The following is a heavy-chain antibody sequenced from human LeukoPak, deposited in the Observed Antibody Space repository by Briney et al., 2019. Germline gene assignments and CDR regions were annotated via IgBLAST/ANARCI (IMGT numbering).Heavy chain of an antibody. CDR3: AKDRGNPYFDY. D-gene: IGHD4-23*01. CDR1: GFTFSNYA. CDR2: ISYDGSNE. J-gene: IGHJ4*02. Sequence: GGSLRLSCAASGFTFSNYAMHWVRQAPGKGLEWVAVISYDGSNEYYADSVKGRFTISSDNSENTLYLQMNSLRAEDAAVYYCAKDRGNPYFDYWGQGTLVTVSS. V-gene: IGHV3-30-3*01.